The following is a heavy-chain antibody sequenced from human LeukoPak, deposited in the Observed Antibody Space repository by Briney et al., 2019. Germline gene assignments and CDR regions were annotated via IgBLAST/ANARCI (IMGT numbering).Heavy chain of an antibody. D-gene: IGHD3-16*01. CDR1: RLTFSSYA. CDR2: ISGSGGST. V-gene: IGHV3-23*01. CDR3: AKGDYDYVWEKPGAFDI. Sequence: GGSLRLSRAASRLTFSSYAMSWVRQAPGKGVAGVSAISGSGGSTYYADSVKGRFTISRDNSKNTLYLQMNSLRAEDTAVYYCAKGDYDYVWEKPGAFDIWGQGTMVTVSS. J-gene: IGHJ3*02.